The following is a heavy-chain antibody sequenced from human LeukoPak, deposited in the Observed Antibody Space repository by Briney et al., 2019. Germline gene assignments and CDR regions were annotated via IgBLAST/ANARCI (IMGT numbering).Heavy chain of an antibody. CDR1: GFTFNIYA. V-gene: IGHV3-23*01. D-gene: IGHD5-12*01. Sequence: PGGSLRLSCAASGFTFNIYAMSWVRQASGKGLEWVSIISGSGISTYYADSVKGRFTVSRDNSKNTLYLQMNSLRAEDTAVYFCAKDQHGYDKPIDYWGQGTLVTVSS. J-gene: IGHJ4*02. CDR2: ISGSGIST. CDR3: AKDQHGYDKPIDY.